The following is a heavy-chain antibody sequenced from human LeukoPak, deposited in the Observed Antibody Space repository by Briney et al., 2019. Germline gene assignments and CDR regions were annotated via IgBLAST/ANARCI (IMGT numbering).Heavy chain of an antibody. D-gene: IGHD3-10*01. CDR2: ISWDGGST. V-gene: IGHV3-43D*04. CDR1: GFTFDDYA. J-gene: IGHJ6*04. Sequence: PGGSLRLSCAASGFTFDDYAMHWVRPAPGKGLEGVSLISWDGGSTYYADSVKGRFTISRDNSKNSLYLQMNSLRAEDTALYYCAKDIAPRTLLWFGEPATGMDVWGKGTTVTVSS. CDR3: AKDIAPRTLLWFGEPATGMDV.